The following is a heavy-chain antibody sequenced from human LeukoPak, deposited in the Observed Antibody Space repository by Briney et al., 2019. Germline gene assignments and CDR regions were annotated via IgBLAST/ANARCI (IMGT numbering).Heavy chain of an antibody. J-gene: IGHJ4*02. Sequence: GGSLRLSCAASGFTFSNAWMSWVRHAPGKGLEWVGRIKSKTDGGTTDYAAPVKGRFTISRDDSQNTLYLQMNSLKTEDTAVYYCTTGAPRAYSGSYSNCWGQGTLVTVSS. V-gene: IGHV3-15*01. CDR2: IKSKTDGGTT. CDR3: TTGAPRAYSGSYSNC. CDR1: GFTFSNAW. D-gene: IGHD1-26*01.